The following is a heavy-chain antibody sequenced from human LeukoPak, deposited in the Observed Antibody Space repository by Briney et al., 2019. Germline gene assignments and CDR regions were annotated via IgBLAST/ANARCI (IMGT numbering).Heavy chain of an antibody. CDR1: GFTFNNYA. J-gene: IGHJ4*02. CDR2: ITDSGGST. CDR3: AKYCSGRPWYFDY. Sequence: GGSLRLSCAASGFTFNNYAMSWVRQAPGKGLEWVSSITDSGGSTYYADSVKGRFTISRDTSKNTLYLQMNSLRAEDTAVYYCAKYCSGRPWYFDYWGQGTLVTVSS. D-gene: IGHD1-26*01. V-gene: IGHV3-23*01.